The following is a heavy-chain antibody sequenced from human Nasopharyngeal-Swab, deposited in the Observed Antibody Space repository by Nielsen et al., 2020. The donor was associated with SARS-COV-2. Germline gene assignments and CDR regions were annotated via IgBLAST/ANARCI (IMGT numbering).Heavy chain of an antibody. CDR3: AKEGATGWFGP. J-gene: IGHJ5*02. CDR2: ISHNSGT. CDR1: GVSLTSQY. V-gene: IGHV4-59*11. Sequence: SETLSLTCTVSGVSLTSQYWSWIRQPPGKGLEWIGYISHNSGTSYNPSLKTRVTMFMDTSKNQFSLRLRSVTAADTAVYYCAKEGATGWFGPWAQGTLVTVSS.